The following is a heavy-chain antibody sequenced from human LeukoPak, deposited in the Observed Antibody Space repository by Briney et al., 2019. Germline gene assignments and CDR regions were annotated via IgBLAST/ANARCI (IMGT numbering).Heavy chain of an antibody. J-gene: IGHJ5*02. Sequence: ASVKVSCKASGYTFTSYDINWVRQATGQGLEWMGWMNPNSGNTGYAQKFQGRVTMTRNTSISTAYMELSSLRSEDTAVYYCASSGNWKQRANWFDPWGQGTLVTVSS. D-gene: IGHD1-20*01. CDR1: GYTFTSYD. V-gene: IGHV1-8*01. CDR2: MNPNSGNT. CDR3: ASSGNWKQRANWFDP.